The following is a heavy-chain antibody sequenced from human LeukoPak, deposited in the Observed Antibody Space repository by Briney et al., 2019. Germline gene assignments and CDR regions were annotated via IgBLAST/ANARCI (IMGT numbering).Heavy chain of an antibody. CDR1: GFTFSDYF. Sequence: KPGGSLRLSCSASGFTFSDYFMTWVRQAPGKGLEWVSHISDTGSCTDYADSVKGRFTISRDNTKNSLYLQIDGMNVEDRAVYDGARDVSAMDVWGRGTPGTVSS. CDR2: ISDTGSCT. J-gene: IGHJ6*02. V-gene: IGHV3-11*06. D-gene: IGHD3-16*01. CDR3: ARDVSAMDV.